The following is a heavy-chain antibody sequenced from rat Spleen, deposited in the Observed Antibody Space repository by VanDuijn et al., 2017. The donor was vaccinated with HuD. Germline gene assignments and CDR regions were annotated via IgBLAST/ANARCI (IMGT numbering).Heavy chain of an antibody. CDR1: GFTFSSNW. D-gene: IGHD1-1*01. J-gene: IGHJ3*01. V-gene: IGHV5-35*01. CDR3: AGGGSGGLNWFAH. Sequence: EVQLVETGGDLVQPGRSLKLSCVASGFTFSSNWLNWIRQAPGKGLEWVASINPDGGKTLYPDTVKGRFLISKDNGKNTGYLQMNNLMSEDAAIYYCAGGGSGGLNWFAHWGQGTLVTVSS. CDR2: INPDGGKT.